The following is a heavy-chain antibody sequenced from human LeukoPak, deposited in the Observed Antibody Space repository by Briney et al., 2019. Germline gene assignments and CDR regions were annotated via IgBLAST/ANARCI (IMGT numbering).Heavy chain of an antibody. D-gene: IGHD2-2*01. Sequence: ASVKVSCKASGGTFSSYAISWVRQAPGQGLEWMGGIIPIFGTANYAQKFQGRVTITADESTSTAYMELSSLRSEDTAVYYCARGAAAAHANWFDPWGQGTLVTVSS. CDR2: IIPIFGTA. J-gene: IGHJ5*02. CDR3: ARGAAAAHANWFDP. CDR1: GGTFSSYA. V-gene: IGHV1-69*13.